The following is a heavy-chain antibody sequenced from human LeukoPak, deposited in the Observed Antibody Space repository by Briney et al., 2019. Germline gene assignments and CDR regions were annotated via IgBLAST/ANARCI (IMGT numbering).Heavy chain of an antibody. CDR2: IYHSGST. CDR1: GYSISSGYY. Sequence: SETLSLTCTVSGYSISSGYYWGWIRQPPGKGLEWIGSIYHSGSTYYNPSLKSRVTISVDTSKNQFSLKLSSVTAADTAVYYCARRADSSSWSPIWFDPWGQGTLVTVSS. V-gene: IGHV4-38-2*02. CDR3: ARRADSSSWSPIWFDP. J-gene: IGHJ5*02. D-gene: IGHD6-13*01.